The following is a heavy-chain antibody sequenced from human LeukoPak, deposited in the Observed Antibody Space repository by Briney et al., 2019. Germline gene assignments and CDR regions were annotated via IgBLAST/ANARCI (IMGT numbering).Heavy chain of an antibody. Sequence: SETLSLTCAVSGGSVSSSSWWTWVRQPPGKGLEWIGEIYHSGSTNYNPSLKSRVTLSIDKSKNRFSLKVKTVTAADTAVYYCARHSSGWYDYWGQGTLVTVSS. CDR1: GGSVSSSSW. V-gene: IGHV4-4*02. CDR2: IYHSGST. J-gene: IGHJ4*02. CDR3: ARHSSGWYDY. D-gene: IGHD6-19*01.